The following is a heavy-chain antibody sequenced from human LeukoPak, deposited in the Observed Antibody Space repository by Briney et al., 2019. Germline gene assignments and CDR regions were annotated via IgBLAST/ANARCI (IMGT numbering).Heavy chain of an antibody. J-gene: IGHJ5*02. Sequence: ASVKVSCKASGYTFTSYTMHWVRQAPGQRLEWMGWINAGNGYTKYSQKFQGRVTITRDTSASTAYMELSSLRSEDTAVYYCARGPIVAAATYNWFDPWGQGTLVTVSS. D-gene: IGHD6-13*01. CDR2: INAGNGYT. CDR1: GYTFTSYT. CDR3: ARGPIVAAATYNWFDP. V-gene: IGHV1-3*01.